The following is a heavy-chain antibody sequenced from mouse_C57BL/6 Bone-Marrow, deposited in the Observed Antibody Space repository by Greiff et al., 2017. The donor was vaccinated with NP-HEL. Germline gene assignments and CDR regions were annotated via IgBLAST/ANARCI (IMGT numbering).Heavy chain of an antibody. CDR2: IWSGGST. D-gene: IGHD2-4*01. Sequence: VQLQQSGPGLVQPSQSLSITCTVSGFSLTSYGVHWVRQSPGKGLEWLGVIWSGGSTDYNAAFISRLSISKDNSKSQVFFKMNSLQADDTAIDYGARNRGDYDVLWFAYWGQGTLVTVSA. CDR1: GFSLTSYG. V-gene: IGHV2-2*01. J-gene: IGHJ3*01. CDR3: ARNRGDYDVLWFAY.